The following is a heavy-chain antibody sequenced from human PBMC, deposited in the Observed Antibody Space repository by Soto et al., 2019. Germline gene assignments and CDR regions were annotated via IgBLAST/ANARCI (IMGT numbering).Heavy chain of an antibody. J-gene: IGHJ4*02. CDR1: GGSFSGDY. CDR2: INHSGST. CDR3: AREGTGSGSYYNAFDY. D-gene: IGHD3-10*01. Sequence: SETLSLTCAVYGGSFSGDYWSWIRQPPWKGLEWIGEINHSGSTNYNPSLKSRVTISVDTSKNQFSLKLSSVTAADTAVYYCAREGTGSGSYYNAFDYWGQGTLVTVSS. V-gene: IGHV4-34*01.